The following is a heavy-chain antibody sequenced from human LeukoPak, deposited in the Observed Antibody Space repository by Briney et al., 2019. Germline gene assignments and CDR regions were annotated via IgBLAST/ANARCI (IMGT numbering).Heavy chain of an antibody. J-gene: IGHJ3*02. D-gene: IGHD3-10*01. CDR1: GGSISSGGYS. CDR2: IYHSGST. CDR3: ARDGGGAFDI. Sequence: SQTLSLTCAVSGGSISSGGYSWSWIRQPPGKSLEWIGYIYHSGSTYYNPSLKSRVTISVDRSKNQFSLKLSSVTAADTAVYYCARDGGGAFDIWGQGTMVTVSS. V-gene: IGHV4-30-2*01.